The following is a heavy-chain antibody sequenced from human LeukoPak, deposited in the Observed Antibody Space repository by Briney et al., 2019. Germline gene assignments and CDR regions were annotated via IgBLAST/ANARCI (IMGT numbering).Heavy chain of an antibody. J-gene: IGHJ4*02. Sequence: GGSLRLSCAASXXTXXXXXXXWXRQAXGXXPEWVSSISSSSSYIYYADSVKGRFTISRDNAKNSLYLQMNSLRAEDTAVYYCAGSGWPRDYWGQGTLVTVSS. CDR2: ISSSSSYI. CDR3: AGSGWPRDY. V-gene: IGHV3-21*01. D-gene: IGHD6-19*01. CDR1: XXTXXXXX.